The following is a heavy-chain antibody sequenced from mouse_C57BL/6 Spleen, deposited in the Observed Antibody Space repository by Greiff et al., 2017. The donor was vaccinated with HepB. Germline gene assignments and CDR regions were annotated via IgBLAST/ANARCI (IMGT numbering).Heavy chain of an antibody. CDR1: GFTFSSYA. D-gene: IGHD2-4*01. Sequence: EVMLVESGEGLVKPGGSLKLSCAASGFTFSSYAMSWVRQTPEKRLEWVAYISSGGDYIYYADTVKGRFTISRDNARNTLYLQMSSLKSEDTAMYYCTRDRGNYEPYYDMDCWGQGASVTVSS. J-gene: IGHJ4*01. CDR3: TRDRGNYEPYYDMDC. CDR2: ISSGGDYI. V-gene: IGHV5-9-1*02.